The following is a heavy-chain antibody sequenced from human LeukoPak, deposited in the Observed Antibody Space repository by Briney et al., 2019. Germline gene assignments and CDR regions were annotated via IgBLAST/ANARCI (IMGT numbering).Heavy chain of an antibody. V-gene: IGHV1-2*06. CDR2: INPNSGGT. J-gene: IGHJ4*02. CDR1: GYTFTGYY. Sequence: ASVKVSCKASGYTFTGYYMHWVRQAPGQGLEWRGRINPNSGGTNYAQKFQGRVTMTRDTSISTAYMELSRLRSDDTAVYYCARDLGSYPFDYWGQGTLVTVSS. CDR3: ARDLGSYPFDY. D-gene: IGHD1-26*01.